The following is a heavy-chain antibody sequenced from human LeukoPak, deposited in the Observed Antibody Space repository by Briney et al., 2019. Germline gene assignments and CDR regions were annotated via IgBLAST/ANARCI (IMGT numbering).Heavy chain of an antibody. CDR1: GFTFSNYW. Sequence: GGSLRLSCAVSGFTFSNYWMSWVRQAPGKGLKWVANINQDGSEKYYVGSVKGRFTISRDNAKNSLYLQMDSLRADDTAVYYCASQRYCVAWGQGTLVTVSS. D-gene: IGHD2-21*01. CDR2: INQDGSEK. CDR3: ASQRYCVA. V-gene: IGHV3-7*01. J-gene: IGHJ5*02.